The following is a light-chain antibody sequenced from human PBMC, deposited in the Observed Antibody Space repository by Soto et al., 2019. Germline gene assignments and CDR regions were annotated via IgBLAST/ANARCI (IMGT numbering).Light chain of an antibody. V-gene: IGKV3-11*01. J-gene: IGKJ4*01. CDR3: QKRSSWPLT. CDR2: DAS. Sequence: EIVLTQSPATLALSPGERATLSCRASRSVSNYLAWYQQKPGQAPRLLIFDASDRATGIPARFSGSGSGSDFTLTITSLEPEDFEVYYCQKRSSWPLTFGGGTRWIS. CDR1: RSVSNY.